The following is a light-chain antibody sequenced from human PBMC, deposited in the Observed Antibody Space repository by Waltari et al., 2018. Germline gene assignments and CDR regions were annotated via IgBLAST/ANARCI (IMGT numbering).Light chain of an antibody. V-gene: IGLV2-23*01. CDR3: CSYAGPWV. CDR1: SRDVWL. CDR2: EDN. Sequence: QSALTQPASVSGSPGQSVTISCTGTSRDVWLGSWYQQHPGKAPKLIIYEDNKRPSGVSDRFSGSKSGNTASLTISGLQAEDEADYHCCSYAGPWVFGGGTKLTVL. J-gene: IGLJ3*02.